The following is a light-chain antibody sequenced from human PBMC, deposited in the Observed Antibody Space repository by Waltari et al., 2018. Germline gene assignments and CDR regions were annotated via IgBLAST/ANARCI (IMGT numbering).Light chain of an antibody. J-gene: IGKJ1*01. CDR2: GAS. Sequence: EIVMTQSPATLSVTPGERATLPCRASQSVSSNLAWYQQKPGQAPRLLIYGASTRATGIPARFSGSGSGTEFTLTISSMQSEDFAVYYCQHYDNWLTWTFGQGTKVEIK. CDR3: QHYDNWLTWT. V-gene: IGKV3-15*01. CDR1: QSVSSN.